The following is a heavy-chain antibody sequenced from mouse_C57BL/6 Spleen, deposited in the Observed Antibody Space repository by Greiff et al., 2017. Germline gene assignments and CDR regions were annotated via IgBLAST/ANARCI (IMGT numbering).Heavy chain of an antibody. D-gene: IGHD1-1*01. Sequence: EVKLVESGGGLVKPGGSLKLSCAASGFTFSDYGMHWVRQAPEKGLEWVAYISSGSSTSYYADTVKGRFTISRDNAKNTLFLQMTSLRSEDTAMYYCARGNYGSSSYYAMDYWGQGTSVTVSS. CDR3: ARGNYGSSSYYAMDY. CDR1: GFTFSDYG. J-gene: IGHJ4*01. V-gene: IGHV5-17*01. CDR2: ISSGSSTS.